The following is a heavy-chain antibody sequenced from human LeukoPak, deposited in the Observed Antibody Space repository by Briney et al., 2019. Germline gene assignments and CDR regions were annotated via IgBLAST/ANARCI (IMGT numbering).Heavy chain of an antibody. Sequence: SETLSLTCTVSGGPISSYYWSWIRQPPGKGLEWIGYIYYSGSTNYNPSLKSRVTISVDTSKNQFSLKLSSVTAADTAVYYCARAPLYCSSTSCYYYYYMDVWGKGTTVTVSS. D-gene: IGHD2-2*01. V-gene: IGHV4-59*12. CDR1: GGPISSYY. J-gene: IGHJ6*03. CDR3: ARAPLYCSSTSCYYYYYMDV. CDR2: IYYSGST.